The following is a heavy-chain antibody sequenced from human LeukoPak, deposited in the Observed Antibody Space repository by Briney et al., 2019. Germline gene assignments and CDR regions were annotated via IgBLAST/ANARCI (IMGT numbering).Heavy chain of an antibody. Sequence: ASVKVSCKASGYTFTSYYMHWVRQAPGQGREWMGIINPSGGSTSYAQKFQGRVTITRNTSISTAYMELSSLRSEDTAVYYCARASSSWSIGDWFVPWGQGTLVTVSS. CDR2: INPSGGST. CDR3: ARASSSWSIGDWFVP. D-gene: IGHD6-13*01. CDR1: GYTFTSYY. V-gene: IGHV1-46*01. J-gene: IGHJ5*02.